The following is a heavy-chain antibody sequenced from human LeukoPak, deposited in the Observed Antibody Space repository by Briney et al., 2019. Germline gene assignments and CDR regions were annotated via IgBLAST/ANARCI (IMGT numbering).Heavy chain of an antibody. Sequence: GASVRVSCKASGYTFTHHGISWERQAPGQGLEWMGWISCYNGDTMYAQNVQGRATMTTDTSTTTAYIELRSLSSDDTAMYYCARDPSNSAGYHAHFDSWGQGTLVTVSS. D-gene: IGHD5-12*01. CDR3: ARDPSNSAGYHAHFDS. CDR2: ISCYNGDT. J-gene: IGHJ4*02. V-gene: IGHV1-18*04. CDR1: GYTFTHHG.